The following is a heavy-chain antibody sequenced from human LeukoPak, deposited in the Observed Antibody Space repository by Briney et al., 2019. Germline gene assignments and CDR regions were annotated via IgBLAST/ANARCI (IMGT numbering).Heavy chain of an antibody. J-gene: IGHJ4*02. CDR3: ASRYDYSNHIDY. Sequence: SETLSLTCTVSGGSISSRSYYWGWIRQPPGKGLEWIGSIYYSWSTYYNSSLKSRVTISVDTSKDQFSLKLSSVTAADTAVYYCASRYDYSNHIDYWGQGTLVTVSS. CDR1: GGSISSRSYY. D-gene: IGHD4-11*01. V-gene: IGHV4-39*01. CDR2: IYYSWST.